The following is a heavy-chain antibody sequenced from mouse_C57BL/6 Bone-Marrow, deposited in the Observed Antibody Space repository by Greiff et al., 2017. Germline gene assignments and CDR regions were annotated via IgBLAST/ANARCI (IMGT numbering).Heavy chain of an antibody. J-gene: IGHJ2*01. V-gene: IGHV1-81*01. CDR1: GYTFTSYG. CDR2: IYPRSGNT. Sequence: VQLQQSGAELARPGASVKLSCKASGYTFTSYGISWVKQRTGQGLEWIGGIYPRSGNTYYNEKFKGKATLTAAKSSSAAYMELRSLTSEDSAVYFCARSGCLYYGSSYGYWGQGTTLTVSS. CDR3: ARSGCLYYGSSYGY. D-gene: IGHD1-1*01.